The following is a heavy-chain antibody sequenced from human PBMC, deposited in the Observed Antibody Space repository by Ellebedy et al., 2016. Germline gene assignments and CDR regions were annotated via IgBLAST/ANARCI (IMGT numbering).Heavy chain of an antibody. CDR1: GFIFSNYG. Sequence: GESLKISCAASGFIFSNYGMHWVRQAPGKGLEWVAVVWYDENNKDYADSVKGRFTISRDNSKNTLYLQMNSLRAEDTAVYYCARDGSYSALPVDYWGQGTLVTVS. CDR2: VWYDENNK. V-gene: IGHV3-33*01. CDR3: ARDGSYSALPVDY. D-gene: IGHD1-26*01. J-gene: IGHJ4*02.